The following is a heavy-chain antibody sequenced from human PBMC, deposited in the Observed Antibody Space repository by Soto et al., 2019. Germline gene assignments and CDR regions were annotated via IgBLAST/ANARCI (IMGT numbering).Heavy chain of an antibody. CDR1: GDSVSSNSVA. CDR2: TYYRSKWYN. V-gene: IGHV6-1*01. CDR3: AKSDRNVLRFCNNWFDP. Sequence: QSQTLSLTCAISGDSVSSNSVAWNWIRQSPSRGLEWLGRTYYRSKWYNDYAVSVKSRITINPDTSKNQCSLQLNSVTPEDTAVDYCAKSDRNVLRFCNNWFDPWGQGTLVTVSS. J-gene: IGHJ5*02. D-gene: IGHD3-3*01.